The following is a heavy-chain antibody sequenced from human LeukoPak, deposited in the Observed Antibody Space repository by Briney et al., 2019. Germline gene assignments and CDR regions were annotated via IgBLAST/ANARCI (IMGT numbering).Heavy chain of an antibody. CDR1: GFTFSNAW. CDR2: IKSKTDGGTT. CDR3: TTDQGRPDAFDI. J-gene: IGHJ3*02. D-gene: IGHD1-26*01. V-gene: IGHV3-15*01. Sequence: GGSLRLSCAASGFTFSNAWMSWVRQAPGKGLEWVGRIKSKTDGGTTDYAAPVKGGFTISRDDSKNTLYLQMNSLKTEDTAVYYCTTDQGRPDAFDIWGQGTMVTVSS.